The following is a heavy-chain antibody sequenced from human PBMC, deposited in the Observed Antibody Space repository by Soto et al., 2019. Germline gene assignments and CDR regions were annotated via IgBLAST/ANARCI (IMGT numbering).Heavy chain of an antibody. CDR2: ISYDGSNK. CDR3: AGGRSYCSGGSCYPAFDY. CDR1: GYTFIGYY. Sequence: QVQLVQSGAEVKKPGASVKVSCKPSGYTFIGYYMHWVRQAPGKGLEWVAVISYDGSNKYYADSVKGRFTISRDNSKNTLYLQMNSLRAEDTAVYYCAGGRSYCSGGSCYPAFDYWGQGTLVTVSS. D-gene: IGHD2-15*01. V-gene: IGHV3-30-3*01. J-gene: IGHJ4*02.